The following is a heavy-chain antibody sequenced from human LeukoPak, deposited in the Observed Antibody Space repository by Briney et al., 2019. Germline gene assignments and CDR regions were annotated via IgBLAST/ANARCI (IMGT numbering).Heavy chain of an antibody. CDR1: GFTFSSYG. CDR3: AKAMGYCSSTSCYKSLYYYYYMDV. D-gene: IGHD2-2*01. V-gene: IGHV3-33*06. CDR2: IWYDGSNK. Sequence: GRSLRLSCAASGFTFSSYGMHWVRQAPGKRLEWVAVIWYDGSNKYYADSVKGRFTISRDNSKTTLYLQMNSMKAEDTAVYYCAKAMGYCSSTSCYKSLYYYYYMDVWGKGTTVTVSS. J-gene: IGHJ6*03.